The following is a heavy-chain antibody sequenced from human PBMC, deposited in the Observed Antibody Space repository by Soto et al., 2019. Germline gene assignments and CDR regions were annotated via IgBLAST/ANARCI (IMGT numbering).Heavy chain of an antibody. D-gene: IGHD1-1*01. CDR1: GGTFSSYA. CDR3: ARGQLERPLLYYYYGMDV. V-gene: IGHV1-69*01. J-gene: IGHJ6*02. CDR2: IIPIFGTA. Sequence: QVQLVQSGAEVKKPGSSVKVSCKASGGTFSSYAISWVRQAPGHGLEWMGGIIPIFGTANYAQKFQGRVTIPADESTSTAYMELISLRSEDTAVYYCARGQLERPLLYYYYGMDVWGQGTTVTVSS.